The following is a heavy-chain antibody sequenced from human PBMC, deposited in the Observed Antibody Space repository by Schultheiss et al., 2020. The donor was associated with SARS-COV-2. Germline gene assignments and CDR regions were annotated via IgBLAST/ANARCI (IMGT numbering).Heavy chain of an antibody. V-gene: IGHV3-21*01. CDR3: ARNFLSHLCSSTSCTDY. CDR1: GFTFSSYS. D-gene: IGHD2-2*01. CDR2: ISSSSSYI. J-gene: IGHJ4*02. Sequence: GESLKISCAASGFTFSSYSMNWVRQAPGKGLEWVSSISSSSSYIYYADSVKGRFTISRDNAKNSLYLQMNSLRAEDTAVYYCARNFLSHLCSSTSCTDYWGQGTLVTVSS.